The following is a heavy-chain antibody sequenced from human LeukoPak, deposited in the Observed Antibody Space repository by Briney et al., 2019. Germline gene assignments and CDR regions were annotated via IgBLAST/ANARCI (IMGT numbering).Heavy chain of an antibody. CDR1: GGSISSYY. Sequence: PSETLSLTCTVSGGSISSYYWSWIRQPPGKGLEWIGYIYTSGSTNYNPSLKSRVTISVDTSKNQFSLKLSSVTAADTAVYYCARGGLTGTTVGYFDYWGQGTLVTVSS. D-gene: IGHD1-7*01. V-gene: IGHV4-4*09. CDR3: ARGGLTGTTVGYFDY. CDR2: IYTSGST. J-gene: IGHJ4*02.